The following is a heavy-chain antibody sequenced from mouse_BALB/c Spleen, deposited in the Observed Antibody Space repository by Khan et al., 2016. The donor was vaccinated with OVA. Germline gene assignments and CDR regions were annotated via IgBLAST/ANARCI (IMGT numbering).Heavy chain of an antibody. CDR3: ARGGGTAPFAY. CDR1: GFTFSDYG. V-gene: IGHV5-15*02. Sequence: EVELVESGGGLVQPGGSRKLSCAASGFTFSDYGMAWVRQAPGKGPEWVAFISDLAYSIYYADTVTGRFTISRENAKNTLYLEMRSLRSEETAIYYCARGGGTAPFAYWGLGTLVTVSA. D-gene: IGHD1-2*01. J-gene: IGHJ3*01. CDR2: ISDLAYSI.